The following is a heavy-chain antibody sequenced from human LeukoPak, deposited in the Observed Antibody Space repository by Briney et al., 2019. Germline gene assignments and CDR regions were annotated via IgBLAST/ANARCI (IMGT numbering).Heavy chain of an antibody. CDR3: ARDKEADEGSKFDY. V-gene: IGHV3-7*03. D-gene: IGHD2-15*01. Sequence: PGNSLRLSCAASGSTFSRYWMTWVRQAPGKGLEWVANIKEDGSETYYVDSVKGRFTISRDNAKKSLYLQMNSLRAEDTAVYYCARDKEADEGSKFDYWGQGTLVTVSS. CDR1: GSTFSRYW. J-gene: IGHJ4*02. CDR2: IKEDGSET.